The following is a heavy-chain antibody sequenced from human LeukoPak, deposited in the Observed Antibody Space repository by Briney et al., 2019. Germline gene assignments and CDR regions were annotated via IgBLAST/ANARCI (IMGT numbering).Heavy chain of an antibody. CDR2: IKQDGSEK. V-gene: IGHV3-7*01. CDR1: GFTFSSYW. J-gene: IGHJ6*02. CDR3: ARLLVPYYYYGMDV. Sequence: GGSLRLSCAASGFTFSSYWMHWVRQAPGKGLEWVANIKQDGSEKYYVDSVKGRFTISRDNAKNSLYLQMNSLRAEDTAVYYCARLLVPYYYYGMDVWGQGTTVTVSS. D-gene: IGHD2-8*02.